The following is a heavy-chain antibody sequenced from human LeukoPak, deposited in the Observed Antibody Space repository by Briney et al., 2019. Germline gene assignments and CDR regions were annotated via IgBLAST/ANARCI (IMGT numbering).Heavy chain of an antibody. J-gene: IGHJ4*02. CDR1: GFTFSSYA. CDR2: ISGSGGST. D-gene: IGHD3-16*01. V-gene: IGHV3-23*01. Sequence: PGGSLRLSCAASGFTFSSYAMSWVRQAPGKGLEWVSAISGSGGSTYYADSVKGRFPISRDNSRDTLYLQMNSLRAEDTAVYYCAKGYYDYVWGSYYFDYWGQGTLVTVSS. CDR3: AKGYYDYVWGSYYFDY.